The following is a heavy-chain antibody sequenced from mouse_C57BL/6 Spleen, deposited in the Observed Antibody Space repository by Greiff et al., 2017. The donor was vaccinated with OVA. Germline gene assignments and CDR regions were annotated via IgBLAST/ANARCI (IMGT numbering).Heavy chain of an antibody. CDR3: TPHYYGSRYYFDY. D-gene: IGHD1-1*01. V-gene: IGHV1-15*01. J-gene: IGHJ2*01. Sequence: QVQLQQSGAELVRPGASVTLSCKASGYTFTDYEMHWVKQTPVHGLEWIGAIDPETGGTAYNQKFKGKAILTADKSSSTAYMELRSLTSEDSAVDYCTPHYYGSRYYFDYWGQGTTLTVSS. CDR1: GYTFTDYE. CDR2: IDPETGGT.